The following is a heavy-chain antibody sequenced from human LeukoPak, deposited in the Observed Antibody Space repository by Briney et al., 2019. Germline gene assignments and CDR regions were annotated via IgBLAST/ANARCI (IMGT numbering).Heavy chain of an antibody. D-gene: IGHD4-17*01. CDR1: GFTFSSYA. Sequence: PGGSLRLSCAASGFTFSSYAMSWVRQAPGKGLEWVSSISSSSSYTYYADSVKGRFTISRDNAKNSLYLQMNSLRAEDPAVYYCARKAYGAYSGAFDIWGQGTMVTVSS. J-gene: IGHJ3*02. CDR3: ARKAYGAYSGAFDI. V-gene: IGHV3-21*01. CDR2: ISSSSSYT.